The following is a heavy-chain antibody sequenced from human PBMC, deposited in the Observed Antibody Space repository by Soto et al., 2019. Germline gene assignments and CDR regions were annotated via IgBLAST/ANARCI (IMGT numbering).Heavy chain of an antibody. D-gene: IGHD6-19*01. Sequence: QITLKESGPTLVKPTQTLTLTCTFSGFSLSTSGVGVGWIRQPPGKALEWLALIYWDDDKRYSPSLKSRLTIXKXISKNQVVLTMTNMDPVDTATYYCAHRDIAVAGFVYWGQGTLVTVSS. J-gene: IGHJ4*02. V-gene: IGHV2-5*02. CDR2: IYWDDDK. CDR1: GFSLSTSGVG. CDR3: AHRDIAVAGFVY.